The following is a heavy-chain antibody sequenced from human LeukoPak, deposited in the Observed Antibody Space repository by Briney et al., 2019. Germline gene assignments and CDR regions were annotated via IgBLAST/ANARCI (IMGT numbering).Heavy chain of an antibody. CDR2: INPNSGGT. D-gene: IGHD6-13*01. CDR3: ARGLGSSSH. J-gene: IGHJ4*02. Sequence: ASVKVSCKASGYTFTAYYVHWVRQAPGQGLEWMGWINPNSGGTNYAQKFQGRVTMTRDTSISTAYMELSSLRSDDTAVYYCARGLGSSSHWGQGTLVTVSS. CDR1: GYTFTAYY. V-gene: IGHV1-2*02.